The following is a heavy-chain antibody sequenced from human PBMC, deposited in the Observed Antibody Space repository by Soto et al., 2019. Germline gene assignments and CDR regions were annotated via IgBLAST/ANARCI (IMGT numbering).Heavy chain of an antibody. J-gene: IGHJ4*02. V-gene: IGHV3-23*01. CDR2: ISGSGGST. CDR1: RFTFSSYA. Sequence: GGSLRLSCAASRFTFSSYAMSWVRQAPGKGLEWVSGISGSGGSTYYADSVKRRFTISRDNYNNMLYLQINSLRAEDTAVYYCAKPSNSNYLYFDYWGQGALVTVSS. CDR3: AKPSNSNYLYFDY. D-gene: IGHD4-4*01.